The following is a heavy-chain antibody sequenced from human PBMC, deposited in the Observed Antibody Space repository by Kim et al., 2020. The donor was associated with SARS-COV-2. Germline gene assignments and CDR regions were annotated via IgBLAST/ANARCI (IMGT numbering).Heavy chain of an antibody. CDR1: GFTFSSYS. CDR2: ISSSSSYI. J-gene: IGHJ6*02. CDR3: ARDHFLGELIYYYYYGMDV. D-gene: IGHD3-16*01. V-gene: IGHV3-21*01. Sequence: GGSLRLSCAASGFTFSSYSMNWVRQAPGKGLEWVSSISSSSSYIYYADSVKGRFTISRDNAKNSLYLQMNSLRAEDTAVYYCARDHFLGELIYYYYYGMDVWGQGTTVTVSS.